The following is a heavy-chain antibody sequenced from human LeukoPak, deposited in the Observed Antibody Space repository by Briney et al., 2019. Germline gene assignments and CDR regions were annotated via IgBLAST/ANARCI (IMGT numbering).Heavy chain of an antibody. V-gene: IGHV3-33*06. CDR1: GFTFSNYG. Sequence: PGRSLRLSCAASGFTFSNYGMHWVRQAPGKGLEWVAVTWHDGSNKYYADSVKGRFTISRDNSKNTLYLQMNSLRAEDTAVYYCANNFDYWGQGTLVTVSS. J-gene: IGHJ4*02. CDR2: TWHDGSNK. CDR3: ANNFDY.